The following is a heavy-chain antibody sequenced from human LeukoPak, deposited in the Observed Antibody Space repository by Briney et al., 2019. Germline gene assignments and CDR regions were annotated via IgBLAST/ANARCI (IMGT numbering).Heavy chain of an antibody. J-gene: IGHJ6*03. D-gene: IGHD3-3*01. Sequence: SETLSLTCTVHDGSFNNYYWTWIRQSPGKGLEWIGEIKHSGSTNYNPSLKSRVTISVDTSKTQSSLKLTSVTAADTAVYYCARNCYYDYWRGYYRGYYYMDVWGKGTTVTVSS. CDR1: DGSFNNYY. V-gene: IGHV4-34*01. CDR3: ARNCYYDYWRGYYRGYYYMDV. CDR2: IKHSGST.